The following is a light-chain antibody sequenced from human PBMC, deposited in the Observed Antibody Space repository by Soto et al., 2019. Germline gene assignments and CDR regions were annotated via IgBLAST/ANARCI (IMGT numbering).Light chain of an antibody. CDR2: GAS. CDR1: QSVSNNY. Sequence: EIVLTQSPGTLSLSAGERATLSCRASQSVSNNYLAWYQQQPGQAPMLRIYGASNRATGIPDRFSGSGSGTDFTLTISRMEPEDFAVYYCQQYGSSGTFGQGTKVDIK. V-gene: IGKV3-20*01. CDR3: QQYGSSGT. J-gene: IGKJ1*01.